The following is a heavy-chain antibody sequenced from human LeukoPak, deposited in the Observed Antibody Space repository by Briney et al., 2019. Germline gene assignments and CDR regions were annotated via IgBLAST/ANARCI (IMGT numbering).Heavy chain of an antibody. V-gene: IGHV4-39*07. CDR2: IYYSGST. CDR3: ASDFAAASAFDI. J-gene: IGHJ3*02. Sequence: SETLSLTCTVSGGSISSSSYYWGWIRQPPGKGLEWIGSIYYSGSTYYNPSLKSRVTISVDTSKNQFSLKLSSVTAADTAVYYCASDFAAASAFDIWGQGTMVTVSS. D-gene: IGHD6-13*01. CDR1: GGSISSSSYY.